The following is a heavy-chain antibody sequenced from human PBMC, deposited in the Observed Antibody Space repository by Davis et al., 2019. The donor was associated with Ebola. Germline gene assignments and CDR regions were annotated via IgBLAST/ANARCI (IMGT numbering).Heavy chain of an antibody. CDR3: ARGRRYQLLRGSSYYYHYYMDV. J-gene: IGHJ6*03. CDR2: IYYSGST. D-gene: IGHD2-2*01. CDR1: DGSISTYY. Sequence: PSETLSLTCTVSDGSISTYYWSWIRQPPGKGLEWIGYIYYSGSTKYNPSLKSRVTISVDTARNQFSLKLTSVTAAGTAIYYCARGRRYQLLRGSSYYYHYYMDVWGKGTTVTVSS. V-gene: IGHV4-59*01.